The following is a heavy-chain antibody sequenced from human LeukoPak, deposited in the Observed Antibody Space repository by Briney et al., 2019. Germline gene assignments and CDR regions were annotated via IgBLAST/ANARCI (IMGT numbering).Heavy chain of an antibody. CDR3: ARDLKMGYSSGRYSWGTGSSNDY. V-gene: IGHV1-18*01. CDR2: ISAYNGNT. CDR1: GYTFTSYA. J-gene: IGHJ4*02. Sequence: ASVKVSPKASGYTFTSYAMNWVRQAPGQGLEWMGWISAYNGNTNYAQKFQGRITMTTDTSTSTAYMELRSLRSDDTAVYYCARDLKMGYSSGRYSWGTGSSNDYWGQGTLVTVSS. D-gene: IGHD6-19*01.